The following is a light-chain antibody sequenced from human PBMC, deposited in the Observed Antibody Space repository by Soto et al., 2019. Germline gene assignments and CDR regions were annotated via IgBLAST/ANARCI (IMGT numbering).Light chain of an antibody. J-gene: IGKJ5*01. Sequence: IVLTQSPGTLSLSPGERATLSCRASQSVSSSYLAWYQQKPGQAPRLLIYGASNRATGIPDRFSGSGSGTDFILTISRLEPEDFAVYYCQQYGSSPPTFGQGTRLEIK. CDR3: QQYGSSPPT. V-gene: IGKV3-20*01. CDR1: QSVSSSY. CDR2: GAS.